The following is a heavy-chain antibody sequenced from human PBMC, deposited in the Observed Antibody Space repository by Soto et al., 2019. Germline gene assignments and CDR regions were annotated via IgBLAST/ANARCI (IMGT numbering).Heavy chain of an antibody. J-gene: IGHJ4*02. CDR3: AKGGPFSIAAAGTQ. CDR2: ISYDGSKK. CDR1: GFTFSSYG. D-gene: IGHD6-13*01. V-gene: IGHV3-30*18. Sequence: QVQLVESGGGVVQPGRSLRLSCAASGFTFSSYGMHWGRQAPGKGLEWVAVISYDGSKKYYADSVKGRVTISRDNSKNTLYLQMNSLRVEDTAVYYCAKGGPFSIAAAGTQWGQGTLVTVSS.